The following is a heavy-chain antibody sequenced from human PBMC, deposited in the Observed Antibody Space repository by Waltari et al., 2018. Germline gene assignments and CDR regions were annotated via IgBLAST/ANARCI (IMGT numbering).Heavy chain of an antibody. V-gene: IGHV4-34*01. CDR2: NYHDGRT. J-gene: IGHJ6*03. D-gene: IGHD3-16*02. Sequence: QVRLQQWGTGLLKPSETLSLTCAVYGESFSGLYWSWIRQPPGKGLEWIGENYHDGRTNYHPSLKGRVTMSVDTSKNQFSLNLRSVTAADTAVYYCARAPFGGYDYVGGTYRYFYYYMDVWGKGTTVAVSS. CDR3: ARAPFGGYDYVGGTYRYFYYYMDV. CDR1: GESFSGLY.